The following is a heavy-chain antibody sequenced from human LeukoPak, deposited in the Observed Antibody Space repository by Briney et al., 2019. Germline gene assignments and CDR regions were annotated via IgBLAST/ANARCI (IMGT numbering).Heavy chain of an antibody. J-gene: IGHJ4*02. D-gene: IGHD3-10*01. CDR1: GYTLTELS. CDR3: ATAVGGGITMVRGTTD. CDR2: FDPEVGET. V-gene: IGHV1-24*01. Sequence: ASVKVSCKVSGYTLTELSMHWVRQAPGKGLEWMGGFDPEVGETIYAQKFQGRVTMTEDTSTDTAYMELSSLRSEDTAVYYCATAVGGGITMVRGTTDWGQGTLVTVSS.